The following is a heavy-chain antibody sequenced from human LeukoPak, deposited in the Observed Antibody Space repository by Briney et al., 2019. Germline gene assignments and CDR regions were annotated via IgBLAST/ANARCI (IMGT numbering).Heavy chain of an antibody. D-gene: IGHD3-22*01. CDR1: GYTFTSYR. CDR2: ISAYNGNT. Sequence: ASVKVSCKASGYTFTSYRISWVRQAPGQGLEWMGWISAYNGNTNYAQKLQGRVTMTTDTSTSTAYMELRSLRSDDTAVYYCARDLLSYYYDSSGSDPWGQGTLVTVSS. J-gene: IGHJ5*02. V-gene: IGHV1-18*01. CDR3: ARDLLSYYYDSSGSDP.